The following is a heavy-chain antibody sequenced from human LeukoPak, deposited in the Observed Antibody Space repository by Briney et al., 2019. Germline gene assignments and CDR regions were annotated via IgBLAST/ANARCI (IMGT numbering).Heavy chain of an antibody. Sequence: GGSLRLSCAASGFTFSSYAMSWVRQAPGKGLEWVSAIHGSGGSTYYADSVKGRFTIYRDNSKNTLYLQMNSLRAEDTAVYYCAKEGEVPAVMYYYDSSGYNFDYWGQGTLVTVSS. CDR1: GFTFSSYA. CDR2: IHGSGGST. V-gene: IGHV3-23*01. D-gene: IGHD3-22*01. CDR3: AKEGEVPAVMYYYDSSGYNFDY. J-gene: IGHJ4*02.